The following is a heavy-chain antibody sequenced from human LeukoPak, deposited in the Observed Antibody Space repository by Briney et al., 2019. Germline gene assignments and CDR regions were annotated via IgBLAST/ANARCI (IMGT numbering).Heavy chain of an antibody. CDR3: ARAENMITFGGVIVIGGDPDY. V-gene: IGHV1-18*01. J-gene: IGHJ4*02. D-gene: IGHD3-16*02. Sequence: ASVKVSCKASGYTFTSYGISWVRQAPGQGLEWMGWISAYNVNTNYAQKLQGRVTMTTDTSTSTAYMELRSLRSDDTAVYYCARAENMITFGGVIVIGGDPDYWGQGTLVTVSS. CDR1: GYTFTSYG. CDR2: ISAYNVNT.